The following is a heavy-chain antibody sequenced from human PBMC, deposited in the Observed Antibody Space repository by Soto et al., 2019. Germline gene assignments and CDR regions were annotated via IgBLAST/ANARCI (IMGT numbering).Heavy chain of an antibody. V-gene: IGHV4-38-2*01. D-gene: IGHD3-22*01. CDR2: IYRSGST. CDR3: ARVAYFDTTGYYYYFDY. CDR1: GYSISTGYY. Sequence: SETLSLTCAVSGYSISTGYYWGWIRQPPGKGLEWIGSIYRSGSTYYNPSLKSRVAISMDMSKNQFSLKLTSVTAADTAVYYCARVAYFDTTGYYYYFDYWGKGTLVTVSS. J-gene: IGHJ4*02.